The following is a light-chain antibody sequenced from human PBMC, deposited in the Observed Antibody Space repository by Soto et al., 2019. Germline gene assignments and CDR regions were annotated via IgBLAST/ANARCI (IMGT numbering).Light chain of an antibody. J-gene: IGLJ3*02. CDR2: SSN. V-gene: IGLV1-44*01. CDR1: SSNIGSNP. Sequence: QSVLTQPPSASGTPGQRVTISCSGSSSNIGSNPVNWYQQLPGTAPKLLIYSSNQRPSGVPDRFSASKSGTSASLAITGLQSEDEDDYYCAAWDDSRNGGEVFGGGTKLTVL. CDR3: AAWDDSRNGGEV.